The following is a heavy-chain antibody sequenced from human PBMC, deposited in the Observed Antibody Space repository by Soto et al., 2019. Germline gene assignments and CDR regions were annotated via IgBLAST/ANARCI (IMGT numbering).Heavy chain of an antibody. Sequence: SETLSLTCTVSGGSISSYYWTWVRQPPGKGLEWIGYIHYSGSTTYNPSLKSRVTISADTSKNQFFLKLSSVTAADTAVYYCDSQAVPDANYYYYYGMAVWGQGTTVTVS. D-gene: IGHD2-2*01. CDR1: GGSISSYY. V-gene: IGHV4-59*01. J-gene: IGHJ6*02. CDR3: DSQAVPDANYYYYYGMAV. CDR2: IHYSGST.